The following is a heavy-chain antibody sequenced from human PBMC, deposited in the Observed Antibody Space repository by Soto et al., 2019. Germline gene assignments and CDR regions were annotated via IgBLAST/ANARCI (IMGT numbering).Heavy chain of an antibody. CDR3: ARDLNLGRGDY. V-gene: IGHV1-18*01. CDR1: GYTFTSYG. D-gene: IGHD7-27*01. CDR2: ISVHNGNT. Sequence: QVQLVQSGAEVKKPGASVKVSCKASGYTFTSYGISWVRQAPGQGLEWMGWISVHNGNTKYAQKLQGRVTMTTDTTPSTAYMEVRSLRSDDTAVYYCARDLNLGRGDYWGQGTLVTVSS. J-gene: IGHJ4*02.